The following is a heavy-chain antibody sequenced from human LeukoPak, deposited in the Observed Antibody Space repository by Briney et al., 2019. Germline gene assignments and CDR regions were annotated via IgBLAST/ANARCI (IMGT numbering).Heavy chain of an antibody. J-gene: IGHJ4*02. D-gene: IGHD3-22*01. CDR2: INHSGST. CDR3: ARGRYYYDSSGYWPEDY. Sequence: PSETLSLTCAVCGGSFSGYYWSWIRQPPGKGLEWIGEINHSGSTNYNPSLKSRVTISVDTSKNQFSLKLSSVTAADTAVYYCARGRYYYDSSGYWPEDYWGQGTLVTVSS. CDR1: GGSFSGYY. V-gene: IGHV4-34*01.